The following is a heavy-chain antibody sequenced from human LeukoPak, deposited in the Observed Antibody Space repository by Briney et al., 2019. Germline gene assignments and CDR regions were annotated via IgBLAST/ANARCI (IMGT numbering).Heavy chain of an antibody. J-gene: IGHJ4*01. Sequence: PGGSLRLSCAASGFTFSDYYMSWIRQAPGKGLEWVGRITSRGEGGTILHAAPVRGRFHISRDDSNNMFYLQMNSLTTEDTAVYYCNNRAARWGHGTLVTVSS. CDR1: GFTFSDYY. CDR2: ITSRGEGGTI. D-gene: IGHD2/OR15-2a*01. V-gene: IGHV3-15*01. CDR3: NNRAAR.